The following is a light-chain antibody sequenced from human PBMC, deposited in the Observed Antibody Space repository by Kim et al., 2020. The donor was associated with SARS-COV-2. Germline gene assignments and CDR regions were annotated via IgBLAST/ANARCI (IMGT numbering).Light chain of an antibody. CDR2: YDS. CDR1: NIGSKS. Sequence: SYELTQPPSVSVAPGKTARITCGGNNIGSKSVHWYQQRLGQAPVLVISYDSDRPSGSPERFSGSNSGNTATLTISRVEAGDEADYYCQLWDSTSDHVVFGGGTQLTVL. V-gene: IGLV3-21*04. CDR3: QLWDSTSDHVV. J-gene: IGLJ2*01.